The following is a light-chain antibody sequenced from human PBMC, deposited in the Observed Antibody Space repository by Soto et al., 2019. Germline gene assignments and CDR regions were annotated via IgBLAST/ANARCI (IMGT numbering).Light chain of an antibody. CDR1: QSVSSN. CDR2: GAS. CDR3: QQYNNWPLFT. V-gene: IGKV3-15*01. J-gene: IGKJ3*01. Sequence: EIVMTQSPATLSVSPGERATLSCRASQSVSSNLAWYQQKPGKAPRLLIYGASTRATDIPARFSGSGSGTEFTLTISSLQSEDFAVYYCQQYNNWPLFTFGPGTKVDIK.